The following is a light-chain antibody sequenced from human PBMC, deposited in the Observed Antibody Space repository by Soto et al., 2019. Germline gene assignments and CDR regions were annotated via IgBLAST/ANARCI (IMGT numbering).Light chain of an antibody. V-gene: IGKV3-15*01. CDR1: QSVSGN. Sequence: EIVMTQSPATLSVSPGERATLSCRASQSVSGNLAWYQQKPGQAPRLLIYGASTRATGIPARFSGSGSGTDFTLTISSLQSEDFAVYYCQQYNNWPPWTFGQGTKLEIK. J-gene: IGKJ2*02. CDR2: GAS. CDR3: QQYNNWPPWT.